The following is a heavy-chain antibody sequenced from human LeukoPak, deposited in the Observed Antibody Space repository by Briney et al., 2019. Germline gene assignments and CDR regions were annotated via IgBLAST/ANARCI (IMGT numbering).Heavy chain of an antibody. J-gene: IGHJ4*02. CDR1: GFTFSSYA. D-gene: IGHD3-3*01. V-gene: IGHV3-23*01. Sequence: RPGGSLRLTCAASGFTFSSYAMSWVRQAPGKGLEWVSAISGSGGSTYYADSVKGRFTISRDNAKNSLYLQMNSLRAEDTAVYYCARVTGYFFDYWGQGTLVTVSS. CDR3: ARVTGYFFDY. CDR2: ISGSGGST.